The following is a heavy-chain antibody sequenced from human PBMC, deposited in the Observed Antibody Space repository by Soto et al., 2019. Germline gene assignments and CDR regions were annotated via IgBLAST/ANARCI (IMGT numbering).Heavy chain of an antibody. V-gene: IGHV3-23*01. CDR2: ISGSGGST. J-gene: IGHJ2*01. CDR1: GFTFSSYA. Sequence: EVQLLESGGGLVQPGGSLRLSCAASGFTFSSYAMSWVRKAPGKGLEWVSAISGSGGSTYYADSVKGRFTISRDNSKNTLYLQMNSLRAEDTAVYYCAKRVLRIPDYWYFDLWGRGTLVTVSS. D-gene: IGHD4-17*01. CDR3: AKRVLRIPDYWYFDL.